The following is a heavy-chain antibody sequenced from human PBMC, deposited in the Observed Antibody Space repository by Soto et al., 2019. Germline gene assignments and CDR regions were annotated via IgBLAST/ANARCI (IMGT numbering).Heavy chain of an antibody. Sequence: QITLKESGPTLVRPTQTLTLTCTFSGFSLTTSEVGVGWIRQPPGKALEWLALIYWDDDERYNPSLENRLIIKKTTYKNKVVLSMNTIDHVGTATYSYAPRRRGSGSYSFDYWGQGTLVIVSS. D-gene: IGHD3-10*01. CDR3: APRRRGSGSYSFDY. J-gene: IGHJ4*02. V-gene: IGHV2-5*02. CDR1: GFSLTTSEVG. CDR2: IYWDDDE.